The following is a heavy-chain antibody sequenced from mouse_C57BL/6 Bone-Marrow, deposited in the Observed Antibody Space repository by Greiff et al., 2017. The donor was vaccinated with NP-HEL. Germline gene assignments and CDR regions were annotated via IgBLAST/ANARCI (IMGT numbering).Heavy chain of an antibody. J-gene: IGHJ4*01. CDR2: INPSSGYT. CDR1: GYTFTSYT. CDR3: ARWGGAYAMDY. V-gene: IGHV1-4*01. Sequence: VQLQQSGAELARPGASVKMSCKASGYTFTSYTMHWVKQRPGQGLEWIGYINPSSGYTKYNQKFKDKATLTADKSSSTAYMQLSSLTSEDSAVYYCARWGGAYAMDYWGQGTSVTVSA.